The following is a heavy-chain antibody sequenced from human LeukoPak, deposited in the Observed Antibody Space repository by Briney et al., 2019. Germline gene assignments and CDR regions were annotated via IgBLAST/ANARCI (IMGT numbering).Heavy chain of an antibody. D-gene: IGHD2-15*01. V-gene: IGHV1-46*01. J-gene: IGHJ5*02. CDR3: ARRAMVLGCSGGSCYSDWFDP. CDR2: INPRGGST. Sequence: PWASVKVSCKASGYTFTNYYMHWVRQAPGQGLEWMGIINPRGGSTSYAQRFQGRVTMTRDTSTNTAYMDLSSLRSEDTAVYYCARRAMVLGCSGGSCYSDWFDPWGQGTLVTVSS. CDR1: GYTFTNYY.